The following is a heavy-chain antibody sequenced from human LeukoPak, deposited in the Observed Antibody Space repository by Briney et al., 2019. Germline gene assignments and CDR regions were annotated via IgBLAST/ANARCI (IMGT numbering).Heavy chain of an antibody. CDR1: GGSFSGYY. V-gene: IGHV4-34*01. D-gene: IGHD2-15*01. CDR3: ARVAYCSGGSCYSDYFDY. J-gene: IGHJ4*02. CDR2: INHSGST. Sequence: SETLSLTCAVYGGSFSGYYWSWIRQPPGKGLEWIGEINHSGSTNYNPSLKSRVTISVDTSKNQFSLKLSSVTAADTAVYYCARVAYCSGGSCYSDYFDYWGQETLVTVSS.